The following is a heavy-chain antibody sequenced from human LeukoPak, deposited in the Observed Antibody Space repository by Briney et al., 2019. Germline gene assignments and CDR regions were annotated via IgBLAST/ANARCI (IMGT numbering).Heavy chain of an antibody. CDR1: AFPFSTYT. CDR3: ARDSSIGYDRVNFDY. V-gene: IGHV3-21*06. Sequence: GGSLRLSCAASAFPFSTYTMHWVRQAPGKGLEWVSSISSSSTFKHYADSLKGRFTISRDNARNSLFLQMNSLRAEDTAVYYCARDSSIGYDRVNFDYWGQGTLVTVSS. J-gene: IGHJ4*02. D-gene: IGHD3-22*01. CDR2: ISSSSTFK.